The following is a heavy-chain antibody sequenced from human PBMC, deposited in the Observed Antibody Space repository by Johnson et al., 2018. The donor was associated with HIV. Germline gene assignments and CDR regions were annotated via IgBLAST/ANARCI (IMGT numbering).Heavy chain of an antibody. CDR3: AKEGDSSGPIDAFDI. J-gene: IGHJ3*02. CDR2: ISWDGGST. D-gene: IGHD5-18*01. CDR1: GFTFSNYG. V-gene: IGHV3-NL1*01. Sequence: QVQLVESGGGVVQPGRSLRLSCAASGFTFSNYGMHWVRQAPGKGLEWVSLISWDGGSTYYADSVKGRFTISRDNSKHTLDLQMNSLRAEDTAVYYCAKEGDSSGPIDAFDIWGQGTLVTVSS.